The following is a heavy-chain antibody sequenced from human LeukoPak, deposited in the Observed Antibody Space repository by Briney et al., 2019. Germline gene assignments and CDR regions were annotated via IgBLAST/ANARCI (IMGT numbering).Heavy chain of an antibody. Sequence: GVSLRLSCAASGFTLSGHWMHWVRQAPGKGLVWVSRVSSDGRTTNYVDSVKGRFTISRDNAKNTQYLQTNSLRAEDTAVYYCARGASGKGAFDIWGQGTLVTVSS. CDR2: VSSDGRTT. J-gene: IGHJ3*02. V-gene: IGHV3-74*01. CDR3: ARGASGKGAFDI. D-gene: IGHD3-10*01. CDR1: GFTLSGHW.